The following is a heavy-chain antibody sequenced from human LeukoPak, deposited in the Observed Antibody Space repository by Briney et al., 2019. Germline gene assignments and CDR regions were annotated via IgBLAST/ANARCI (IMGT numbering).Heavy chain of an antibody. J-gene: IGHJ6*03. CDR3: ATPVPHGSDPSLYYYYMDV. CDR2: LSGSGGNT. Sequence: ETLSLTCAVYGGSFSPYYWSWIRQSPDKGLEWVSALSGSGGNTFYADSVKGRFIISRDNSKNTLYLQMNSLRAEDTAVYYCATPVPHGSDPSLYYYYMDVWGKGTTVTISS. CDR1: GGSFSPYY. V-gene: IGHV3-23*01. D-gene: IGHD3-10*01.